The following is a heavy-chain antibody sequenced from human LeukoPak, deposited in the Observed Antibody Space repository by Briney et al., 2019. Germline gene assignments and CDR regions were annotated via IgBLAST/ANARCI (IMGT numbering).Heavy chain of an antibody. J-gene: IGHJ3*02. Sequence: GGSLRLSCAVSGFTFSGFWMSWSRQAPGKGLEWVASINSDGSEGYYADVVKGRFTISRDNAKNSLYLQINSLRAEDTAVYYCARVGDKPHAFDIWGQGTMVTVSS. D-gene: IGHD3-16*01. CDR2: INSDGSEG. CDR3: ARVGDKPHAFDI. V-gene: IGHV3-7*03. CDR1: GFTFSGFW.